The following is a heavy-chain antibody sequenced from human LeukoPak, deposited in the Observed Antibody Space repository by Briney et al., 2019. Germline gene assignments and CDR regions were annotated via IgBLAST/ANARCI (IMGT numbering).Heavy chain of an antibody. D-gene: IGHD2/OR15-2a*01. CDR1: GGSISSSSYY. CDR3: ARDSRNSFNY. V-gene: IGHV4-39*07. Sequence: SETLSLTCTVSGGSISSSSYYWGWIRQPPGKGPEWIGSIYYSGSTYYNPSLKSRVTISVDTSKNQFSLKLSSVTAADTAVYYCARDSRNSFNYWGQGTLVTVSS. CDR2: IYYSGST. J-gene: IGHJ4*02.